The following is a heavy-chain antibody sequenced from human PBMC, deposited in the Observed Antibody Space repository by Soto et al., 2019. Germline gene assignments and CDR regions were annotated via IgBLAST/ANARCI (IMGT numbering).Heavy chain of an antibody. CDR1: GYSFTSYW. Sequence: GESLKISCKGSGYSFTSYWISWVRQMPGKGLEWMGRIDPSDSYTNYSPSFQGHVTISADKSISTAYLQWSSLKASDTAMYYCARASYCSGGSCYYYYYGMDVWGQGTTVTVSS. CDR3: ARASYCSGGSCYYYYYGMDV. D-gene: IGHD2-15*01. V-gene: IGHV5-10-1*01. J-gene: IGHJ6*02. CDR2: IDPSDSYT.